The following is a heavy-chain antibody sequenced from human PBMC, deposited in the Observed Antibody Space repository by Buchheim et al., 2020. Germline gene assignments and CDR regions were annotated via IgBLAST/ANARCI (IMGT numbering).Heavy chain of an antibody. Sequence: QVQLVESGGGVVQPGRSLRLSCAASGFTFNRNGMHWVRQAPGKGLEWVAVVSYDGDKKYYVDSAKGRFTISRDNSKNTVYLQMNSLRAEDTAVYYCAKDVRSEAAAMDSWGQGT. J-gene: IGHJ4*02. CDR2: VSYDGDKK. CDR1: GFTFNRNG. V-gene: IGHV3-30*18. CDR3: AKDVRSEAAAMDS. D-gene: IGHD6-13*01.